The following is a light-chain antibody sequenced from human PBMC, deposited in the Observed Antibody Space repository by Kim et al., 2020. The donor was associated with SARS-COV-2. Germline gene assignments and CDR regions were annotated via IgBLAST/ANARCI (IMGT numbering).Light chain of an antibody. CDR2: GAS. J-gene: IGKJ1*01. CDR3: QQYNDWPWT. Sequence: EIVMTQSPATLSVSPGERVTLSCRASQSISSNLGWYQQKPGQAPRLLIYGASTRATGIPARFSGSGSGTEFTLTISSLQSEDFAVYCCQQYNDWPWTFGQVTKVDIK. V-gene: IGKV3-15*01. CDR1: QSISSN.